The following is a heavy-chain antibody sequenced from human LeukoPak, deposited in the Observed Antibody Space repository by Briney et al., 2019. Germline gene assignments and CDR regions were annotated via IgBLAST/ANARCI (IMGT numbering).Heavy chain of an antibody. CDR2: ISWNSGSI. V-gene: IGHV3-9*01. J-gene: IGHJ3*02. CDR1: GITFDDYA. D-gene: IGHD3-10*01. Sequence: PGGSLRLSCAASGITFDDYAMHWVRQAPGKGLEWVSGISWNSGSIGYADSVKGRFTISRDNAKNSLYLQMNSLRAEDTALYYCAKDSEGGVVAFDIWGQGTMVTVSS. CDR3: AKDSEGGVVAFDI.